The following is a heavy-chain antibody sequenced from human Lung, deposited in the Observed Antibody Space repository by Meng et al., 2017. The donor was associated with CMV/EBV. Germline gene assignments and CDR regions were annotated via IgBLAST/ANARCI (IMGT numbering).Heavy chain of an antibody. CDR2: IHSSGST. V-gene: IGHV4-59*01. J-gene: IGHJ5*02. CDR1: GGSMNNYF. Sequence: SXTLSLXCTVSGGSMNNYFWGWIRQPPGKGLEWIGYIHSSGSTNYSPSLKSRVSISVDRSKNQFYLKLTSVTATDTAVYYCARDRVPISGVVPRGFDPWGQGTXVTVSS. D-gene: IGHD3-3*01. CDR3: ARDRVPISGVVPRGFDP.